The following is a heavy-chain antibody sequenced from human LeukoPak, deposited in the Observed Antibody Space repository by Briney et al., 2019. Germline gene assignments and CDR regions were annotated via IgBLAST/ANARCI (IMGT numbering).Heavy chain of an antibody. Sequence: GGSLRLSCVASGFTFSTYSMNWVRQAPGKGLEWVPYITSSSSAKYYADSVKGRFTISRDNSKNTLYLQMNSLRAEDTAVYYCAKAYGGYESHYYYYGMDVWGQGTTVTVSS. J-gene: IGHJ6*02. V-gene: IGHV3-48*01. CDR3: AKAYGGYESHYYYYGMDV. D-gene: IGHD5-12*01. CDR2: ITSSSSAK. CDR1: GFTFSTYS.